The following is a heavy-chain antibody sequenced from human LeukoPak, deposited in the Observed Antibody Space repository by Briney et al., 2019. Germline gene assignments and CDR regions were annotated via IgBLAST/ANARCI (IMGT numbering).Heavy chain of an antibody. J-gene: IGHJ6*02. V-gene: IGHV1-18*01. CDR2: TSAYNGNT. CDR3: ARDLRSSRTNYYGMDV. Sequence: ASVKVSCKASGYTFTSYGISWVRQAPGQGLEWMGWTSAYNGNTNYAQKLQGRVTMTTDTSTSTAYMELRSLRSDDTAVYYCARDLRSSRTNYYGMDVWGQGTTVTVSS. D-gene: IGHD6-13*01. CDR1: GYTFTSYG.